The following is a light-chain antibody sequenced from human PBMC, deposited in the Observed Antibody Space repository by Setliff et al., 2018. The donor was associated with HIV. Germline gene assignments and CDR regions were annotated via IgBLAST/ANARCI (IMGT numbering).Light chain of an antibody. V-gene: IGLV2-14*03. CDR3: SSYTSSTPLYV. CDR2: DVN. Sequence: QSALAQPASVSGSPGQSITISFTVTSSDVGTYNFVSWYQQHPGKAPKLIIYDVNYRPSGVSNRFSGSKSGSTASLTISGLQAEDEADYYCSSYTSSTPLYVFGTGTKVTVL. J-gene: IGLJ1*01. CDR1: SSDVGTYNF.